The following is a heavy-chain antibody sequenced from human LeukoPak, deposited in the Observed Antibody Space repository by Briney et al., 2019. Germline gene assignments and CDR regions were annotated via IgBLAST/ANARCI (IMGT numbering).Heavy chain of an antibody. V-gene: IGHV3-11*01. J-gene: IGHJ6*03. Sequence: GGSLRLSCAASGFTFSDYYMSWLRQAPGKGLEWVSYISSSGSTIYYADSVKGRFTISRDNAKNTLSLQMNSLRAEDTAVYYCAKAQPPAPIEYYYCYMDVWGKGTTVTVSS. CDR3: AKAQPPAPIEYYYCYMDV. CDR1: GFTFSDYY. D-gene: IGHD2-2*02. CDR2: ISSSGSTI.